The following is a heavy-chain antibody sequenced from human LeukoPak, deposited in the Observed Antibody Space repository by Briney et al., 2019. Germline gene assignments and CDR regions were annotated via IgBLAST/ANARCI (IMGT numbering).Heavy chain of an antibody. V-gene: IGHV1-69*13. CDR1: GGTFSSYA. Sequence: GASVKVSCKASGGTFSSYAISWVRQAPGQGLEWMGGIIPIFGTANYAQKFQGRVTITADESTSTAYMELSSLRSEDTAVYYCARADYYGSGSPISYNWFDPWGQGTLVTVSS. CDR2: IIPIFGTA. D-gene: IGHD3-10*01. CDR3: ARADYYGSGSPISYNWFDP. J-gene: IGHJ5*02.